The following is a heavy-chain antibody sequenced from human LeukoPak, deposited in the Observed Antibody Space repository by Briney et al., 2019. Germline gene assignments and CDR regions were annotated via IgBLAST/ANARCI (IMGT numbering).Heavy chain of an antibody. CDR2: ISDDVTTT. CDR3: ARGGVPEATSGWFDP. D-gene: IGHD6-25*01. CDR1: GFTFSTYG. V-gene: IGHV3-23*01. J-gene: IGHJ5*02. Sequence: PGGSLRPSCAASGFTFSTYGMSWVRQAPGKGLEWVSTISDDVTTTYYTDSVKGRFTISRDNSENMLYLQLNTLRAEDTAIYYCARGGVPEATSGWFDPWGQGTLVTVSS.